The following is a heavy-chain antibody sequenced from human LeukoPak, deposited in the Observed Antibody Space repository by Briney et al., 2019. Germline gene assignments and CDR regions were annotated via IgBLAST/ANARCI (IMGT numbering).Heavy chain of an antibody. V-gene: IGHV3-7*03. CDR2: INHNGNVN. CDR3: ARGGGLDV. J-gene: IGHJ6*02. CDR1: GFTFSSYW. D-gene: IGHD3-16*01. Sequence: GGSLRLSCAASGFTFSSYWMNWARQAPGKGLGWVASINHNGNVNYYVDPVKGRFTISRDNAKNSLYPQMSNLRAEDTAVYFCARGGGLDVWGQGATVTVSS.